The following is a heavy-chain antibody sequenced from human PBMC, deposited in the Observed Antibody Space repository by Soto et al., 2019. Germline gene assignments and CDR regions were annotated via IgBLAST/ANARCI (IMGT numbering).Heavy chain of an antibody. V-gene: IGHV1-18*01. Sequence: GPEVKKPGASITVSCKTSGDTFTNFGLSWVRQAPGQGLEWMGWIATYNSNRNYAQKFQGRLTLTTDTSTSTAYMELKSLRYDDTAVYYCATVLRGVVNWFDPWGQGTLVTVSS. CDR1: GDTFTNFG. CDR2: IATYNSNR. D-gene: IGHD3-10*01. CDR3: ATVLRGVVNWFDP. J-gene: IGHJ5*02.